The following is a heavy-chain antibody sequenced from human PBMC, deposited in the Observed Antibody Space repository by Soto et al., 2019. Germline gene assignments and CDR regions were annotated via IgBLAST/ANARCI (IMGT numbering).Heavy chain of an antibody. V-gene: IGHV4-34*01. D-gene: IGHD2-2*01. CDR1: GGSFSGDY. Sequence: SETLSLTCAVYGGSFSGDYLSWFRQPPGKGLEWIGKINHSGSTNYNPSLKSRVTISVDTSKNQFSLKLSSVPAADTAVYYCARQPTTADIDLWFDPWGQGTLVTVSS. CDR2: INHSGST. CDR3: ARQPTTADIDLWFDP. J-gene: IGHJ5*02.